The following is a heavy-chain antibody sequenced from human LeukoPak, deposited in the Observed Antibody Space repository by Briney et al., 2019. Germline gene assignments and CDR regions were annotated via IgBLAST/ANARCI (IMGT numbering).Heavy chain of an antibody. CDR3: TRALYSGSYPWLAFDI. V-gene: IGHV3-49*04. J-gene: IGHJ3*02. CDR1: GFTFGDYA. Sequence: GGSLRLSCTASGFTFGDYAMSWVRQAPGKGLEWVGFIRSKAYGGTTEYAASVKGRFTISRDDSKSIAYLQMNSLKTEDTAVYYCTRALYSGSYPWLAFDIWGQGTMVTVSS. CDR2: IRSKAYGGTT. D-gene: IGHD1-26*01.